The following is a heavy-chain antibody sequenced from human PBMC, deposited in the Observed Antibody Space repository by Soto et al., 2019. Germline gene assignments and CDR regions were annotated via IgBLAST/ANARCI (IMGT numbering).Heavy chain of an antibody. CDR3: AKDALGDYFYYGMDV. J-gene: IGHJ6*02. Sequence: PGGSLRLSCAASGFTFSNYAMNWVRQAPGKGLEWVSSISDSGGRTYYADSVKGRFTISRDNSKNTLYLQMNSLRAEDTAIYYCAKDALGDYFYYGMDVWGQGTTVTVSS. CDR1: GFTFSNYA. V-gene: IGHV3-23*01. CDR2: ISDSGGRT.